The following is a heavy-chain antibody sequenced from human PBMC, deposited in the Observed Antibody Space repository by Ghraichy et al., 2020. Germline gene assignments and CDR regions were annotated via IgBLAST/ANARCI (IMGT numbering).Heavy chain of an antibody. CDR3: ATPEEISWQLVRTMGGGMDV. Sequence: SVKVSCKASGGTFSSYAISWVRQAPGQGLEWMGRIIPILGIANYAQKFQGRVTITADKSTSTAYMELSSLRSEDTAVYYCATPEEISWQLVRTMGGGMDVWGQGTTVTVSS. V-gene: IGHV1-69*04. CDR1: GGTFSSYA. J-gene: IGHJ6*02. CDR2: IIPILGIA. D-gene: IGHD6-6*01.